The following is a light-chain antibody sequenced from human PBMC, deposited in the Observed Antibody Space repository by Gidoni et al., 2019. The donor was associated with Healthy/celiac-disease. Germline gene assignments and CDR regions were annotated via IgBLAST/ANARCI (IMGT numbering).Light chain of an antibody. V-gene: IGKV1-39*01. CDR2: AAS. J-gene: IGKJ2*01. Sequence: DIQMNQSPSSLSASVGDRVTITCRASQSISSYLNWYQQKPGKAPKHLIYAASSLQSGVPSRFSGSGSGTDFTLTISSLQPEDFATYYCQQSYSTLYTFGQGTKLEIK. CDR3: QQSYSTLYT. CDR1: QSISSY.